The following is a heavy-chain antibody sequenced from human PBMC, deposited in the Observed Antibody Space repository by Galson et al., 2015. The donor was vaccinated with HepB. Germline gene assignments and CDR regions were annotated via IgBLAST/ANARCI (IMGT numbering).Heavy chain of an antibody. CDR1: GFTFSSYA. CDR3: AKGRSSSPAERLVD. CDR2: ISGSGGST. V-gene: IGHV3-23*01. J-gene: IGHJ4*02. Sequence: SLRLSCAASGFTFSSYAMSWVRQAPGKGLEWVSAISGSGGSTNYADSVQGRFSISSDNSKNTPYLQMNSLRAEDTAVDYCAKGRSSSPAERLVDWGQGTLVTVSS. D-gene: IGHD6-13*01.